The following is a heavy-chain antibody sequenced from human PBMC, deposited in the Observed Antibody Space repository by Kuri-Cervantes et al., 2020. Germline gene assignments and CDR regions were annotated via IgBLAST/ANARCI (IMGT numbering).Heavy chain of an antibody. CDR3: AKDVGYSSRVYYYYGMDV. D-gene: IGHD6-13*01. CDR1: GFTFSSYW. J-gene: IGHJ6*02. CDR2: INSDGSST. V-gene: IGHV3-74*01. Sequence: LSLTCAASGFTFSSYWMHWVRQAPGKGLVWVSRINSDGSSTSYADSVKGRFTISRDNAKNTLYLQMNSLRAEDTAVYYCAKDVGYSSRVYYYYGMDVWGQGTTVTVSS.